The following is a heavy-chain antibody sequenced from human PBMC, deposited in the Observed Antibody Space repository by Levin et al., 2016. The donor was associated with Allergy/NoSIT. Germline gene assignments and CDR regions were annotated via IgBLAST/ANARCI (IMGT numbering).Heavy chain of an antibody. CDR1: GFSFSRYI. D-gene: IGHD1-7*01. CDR2: LSGSGTDT. Sequence: GGSLRLSCAVSGFSFSRYIMTWVRHTPGRGLEWVAALSGSGTDTYHAGAVRGRFSISRDNSKNTVYLEMNSLRADDTALYFCARVTGTHYGLIYWYFDLWGRGTQVTVSS. CDR3: ARVTGTHYGLIYWYFDL. V-gene: IGHV3-23*01. J-gene: IGHJ2*01.